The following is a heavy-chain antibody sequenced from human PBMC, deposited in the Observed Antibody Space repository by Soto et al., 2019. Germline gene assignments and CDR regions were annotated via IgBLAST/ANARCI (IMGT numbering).Heavy chain of an antibody. CDR3: ARQRVLPAQYFFDY. V-gene: IGHV4-61*03. J-gene: IGHJ4*02. CDR2: ITDVGST. Sequence: SETLSLTCAVSGGSVSSGSCFWTWIRQSPGKGLEWIGYITDVGSTNYNPSLKSRVTISADTTKNHFSLNLRSVTAADTAVYYCARQRVLPAQYFFDYWGQGIPVTVSS. D-gene: IGHD6-25*01. CDR1: GGSVSSGSCF.